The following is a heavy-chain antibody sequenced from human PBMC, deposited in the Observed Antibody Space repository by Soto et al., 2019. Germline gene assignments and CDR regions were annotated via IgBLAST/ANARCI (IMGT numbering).Heavy chain of an antibody. J-gene: IGHJ1*01. Sequence: SETLSLTCTVSGGSISSSSYYWGWIRQPPGKGLEWIGSIYYSGSTYYNPSLKSRVTISVDTSKNQFSLKLSSVTAADTAVYYCADGYCSGGSCYPQHWGQGTLVTVSS. D-gene: IGHD2-15*01. V-gene: IGHV4-39*01. CDR1: GGSISSSSYY. CDR2: IYYSGST. CDR3: ADGYCSGGSCYPQH.